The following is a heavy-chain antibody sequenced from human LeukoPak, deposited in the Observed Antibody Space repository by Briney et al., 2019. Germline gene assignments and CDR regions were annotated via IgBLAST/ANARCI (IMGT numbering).Heavy chain of an antibody. Sequence: PSETLSLTCTVSGGSISSGDYYWSWIRQPPGKGLEWIGYIYYSGSTYYNPSLKSRVTISVDTSKNQFSLKLSSVTAADTAVYYCARVGEAFRYGYWGQGTLVTVSP. CDR1: GGSISSGDYY. CDR3: ARVGEAFRYGY. J-gene: IGHJ4*02. D-gene: IGHD3-3*02. CDR2: IYYSGST. V-gene: IGHV4-30-4*08.